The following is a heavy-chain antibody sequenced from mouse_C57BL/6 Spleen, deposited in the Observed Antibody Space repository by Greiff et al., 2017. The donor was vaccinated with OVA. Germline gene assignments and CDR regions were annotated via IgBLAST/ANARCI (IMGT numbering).Heavy chain of an antibody. CDR2: IYPGSGST. V-gene: IGHV1-55*01. CDR3: ARGGSSGYLPWFAY. CDR1: GYPFPSYW. D-gene: IGHD3-2*02. J-gene: IGHJ3*01. Sequence: QQSGAELVKPGASVKMSCKASGYPFPSYWITWVKQRPGQGLEWIGDIYPGSGSTNYNEKFKSKATLTVDTSSSTAYMQLSSLTSEDSAVDYCARGGSSGYLPWFAYWGQGTLVTVSA.